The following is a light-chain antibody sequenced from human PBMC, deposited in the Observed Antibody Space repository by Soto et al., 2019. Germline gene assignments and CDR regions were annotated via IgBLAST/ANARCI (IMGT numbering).Light chain of an antibody. J-gene: IGLJ2*01. CDR2: DVT. CDR3: SSYSSSSTHVV. Sequence: QSALTQPASVSGSPGRSVTISCTGSSSDVGDFNYVSWYQHLPGRAPKLIIYDVTNRPSGISYRFSASKSGRTASLTISELQAEDEADYYCSSYSSSSTHVVLGGGTKLTVL. CDR1: SSDVGDFNY. V-gene: IGLV2-14*03.